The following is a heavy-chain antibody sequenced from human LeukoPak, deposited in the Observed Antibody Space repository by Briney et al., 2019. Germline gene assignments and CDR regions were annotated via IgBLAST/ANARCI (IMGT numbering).Heavy chain of an antibody. D-gene: IGHD5-18*01. Sequence: SETLSLTCAVYGGSFSGYYWSWIRQPPGKGLEWIGEINHSGSTNYNLSLKSRVTISVDTSKNQFSLKLSSVTAADTAVYYCARTGFNVDTAAIYFDYWGQGTLVTVSS. CDR3: ARTGFNVDTAAIYFDY. CDR1: GGSFSGYY. V-gene: IGHV4-34*01. J-gene: IGHJ4*02. CDR2: INHSGST.